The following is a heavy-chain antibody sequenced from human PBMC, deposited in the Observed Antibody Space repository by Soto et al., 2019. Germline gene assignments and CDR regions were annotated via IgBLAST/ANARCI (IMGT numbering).Heavy chain of an antibody. CDR2: ISSSGSTI. CDR3: ARGEFEYSSSPYYYYYYMDV. CDR1: GFTFSDYY. D-gene: IGHD6-6*01. Sequence: GGSLRLSCAASGFTFSDYYMSWIRQAPGKGLEWVSYISSSGSTIYYADSVKGRFTISRDNAKNSLYLQMNSLRAEDTAVYYCARGEFEYSSSPYYYYYYMDVWGKGTTVTVSS. J-gene: IGHJ6*03. V-gene: IGHV3-11*01.